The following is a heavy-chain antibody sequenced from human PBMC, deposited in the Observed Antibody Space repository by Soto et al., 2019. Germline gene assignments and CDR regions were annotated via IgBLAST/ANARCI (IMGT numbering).Heavy chain of an antibody. Sequence: EVQLLESGGGLVQPGGSLRLSCGAPGFIFDDYALIWVRQTPGKGLEWVSATSGSGVTTYYADSVKGRFTISRDNSKNTLYLQMNSLRADDTALYYCARVHTSGWFADSWGQGTRVTVSS. CDR2: TSGSGVTT. V-gene: IGHV3-23*01. CDR3: ARVHTSGWFADS. J-gene: IGHJ4*02. D-gene: IGHD6-19*01. CDR1: GFIFDDYA.